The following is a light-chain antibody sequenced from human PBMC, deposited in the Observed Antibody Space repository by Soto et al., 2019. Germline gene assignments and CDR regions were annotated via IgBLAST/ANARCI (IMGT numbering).Light chain of an antibody. CDR2: KAS. CDR1: QSISSW. CDR3: QQYNSYPWT. V-gene: IGKV1-5*03. Sequence: DIQMTQSPSTLSASVGDRVTITCRASQSISSWLAWYQQKPGKAPNLLIYKASSLESGVPSRFSGSASGTEFTLTIISLQPDDFATYYCQQYNSYPWTFGQGTKVEIK. J-gene: IGKJ1*01.